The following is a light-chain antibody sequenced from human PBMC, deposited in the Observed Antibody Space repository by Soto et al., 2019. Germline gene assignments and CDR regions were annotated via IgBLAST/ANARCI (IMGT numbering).Light chain of an antibody. V-gene: IGKV3-11*01. CDR1: QSVSTY. CDR2: DAS. Sequence: IVLTQSHATLSLSPGERATLSCRASQSVSTYLAWYQQKPGQAPRLLIYDASNRATGIPARFSGSGSGTDFTLTISSLEPEDFAVYYCQQRSNWRWTFGQGTKVDIK. CDR3: QQRSNWRWT. J-gene: IGKJ1*01.